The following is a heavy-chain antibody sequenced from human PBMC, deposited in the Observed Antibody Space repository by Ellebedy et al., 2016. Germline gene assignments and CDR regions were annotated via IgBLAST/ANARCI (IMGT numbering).Heavy chain of an antibody. D-gene: IGHD3-22*01. Sequence: SETLSLTXSVSGGSIINYGAYWSWIRQPPGRGLEWIGHIYYNGSPKLNPSFKSRVTMSVDTSKKEFSLKLNSVTAADTAVYYCARGLYFDSSGYHYWFDPWGRGTLVSVSS. CDR1: GGSIINYGAY. CDR2: IYYNGSP. V-gene: IGHV4-61*08. J-gene: IGHJ5*02. CDR3: ARGLYFDSSGYHYWFDP.